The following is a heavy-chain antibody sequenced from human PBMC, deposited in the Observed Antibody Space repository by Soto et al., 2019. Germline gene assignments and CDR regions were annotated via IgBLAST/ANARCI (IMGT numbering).Heavy chain of an antibody. J-gene: IGHJ4*02. CDR3: AKTDYYASGTSYALDY. D-gene: IGHD3-10*01. CDR1: GFTFSSYA. Sequence: GGSLRLSCAASGFTFSSYAMSWVRQAPGKGLEWVSTISGRGGSTYYAGSVKGRFTISRDNSKDTLYLQMNSLRAEDTAVYYCAKTDYYASGTSYALDYWGQGTLVTVSS. CDR2: ISGRGGST. V-gene: IGHV3-23*01.